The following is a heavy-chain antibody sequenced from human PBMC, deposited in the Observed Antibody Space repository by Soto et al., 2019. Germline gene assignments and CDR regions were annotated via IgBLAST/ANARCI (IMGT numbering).Heavy chain of an antibody. CDR1: GDTFNFYS. CDR3: ASIDGSGYRAFDY. D-gene: IGHD3-10*01. V-gene: IGHV1-69*02. J-gene: IGHJ4*02. Sequence: QVQLVQSGAEVKRPGSSVKVSCKASGDTFNFYSINWVRQAPGLGLEWMGRVNPIVSMSNYAQKFQGRVTMTADKSTSTAYMELSSLRSEDTAIYYCASIDGSGYRAFDYWGQGALVTVSS. CDR2: VNPIVSMS.